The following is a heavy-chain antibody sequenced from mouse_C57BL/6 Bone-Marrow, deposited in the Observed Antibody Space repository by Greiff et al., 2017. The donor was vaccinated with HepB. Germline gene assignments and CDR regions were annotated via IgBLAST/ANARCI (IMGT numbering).Heavy chain of an antibody. V-gene: IGHV5-6*01. CDR2: ISSGGSYT. D-gene: IGHD2-4*01. CDR3: ARRARYYDYDDFCFDY. CDR1: GFTFSSYG. Sequence: EVQRVESGGDLVKPGGSLKLSCAASGFTFSSYGMSWVRQTPDKRLEWVATISSGGSYTYYPDSVKGRFTISRDNAKNTLYLQMSSLKSEDTAMYYCARRARYYDYDDFCFDYWGQGTTLTVSS. J-gene: IGHJ2*01.